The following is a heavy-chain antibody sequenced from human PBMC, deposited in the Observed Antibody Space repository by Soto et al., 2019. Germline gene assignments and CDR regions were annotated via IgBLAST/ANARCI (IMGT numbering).Heavy chain of an antibody. Sequence: GGSLRLSCAASGFTFSSYAMHWVRQAPGKGLEWVAVISYDGSNKYYADSVKGRFTISRDNSKNTLYLQMNSLRAEDTAVYYCAREWCGGDCYSLRNWYFDLWGRGTLVTVSS. CDR2: ISYDGSNK. J-gene: IGHJ2*01. D-gene: IGHD2-21*02. CDR3: AREWCGGDCYSLRNWYFDL. CDR1: GFTFSSYA. V-gene: IGHV3-30-3*01.